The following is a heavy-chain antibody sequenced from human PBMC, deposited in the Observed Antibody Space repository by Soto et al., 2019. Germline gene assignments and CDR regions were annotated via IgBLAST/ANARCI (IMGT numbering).Heavy chain of an antibody. CDR2: INHSGST. CDR3: ARGLRGYYYYYGMDV. J-gene: IGHJ6*02. CDR1: CGSFSGYY. V-gene: IGHV4-34*01. Sequence: SETLSLTCAVYCGSFSGYYWSWIRQPPGKGLEWIGEINHSGSTNYNPSLKSRVTISVDTSKNQFSLKLSSVTAADTAVYYCARGLRGYYYYYGMDVWGQGTTVTVSS. D-gene: IGHD3-10*01.